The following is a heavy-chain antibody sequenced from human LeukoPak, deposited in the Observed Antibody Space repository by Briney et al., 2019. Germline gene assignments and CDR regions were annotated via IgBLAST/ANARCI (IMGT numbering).Heavy chain of an antibody. Sequence: ASVKVSCKASGYTFTGYYMHWVRQAPGQGLEWMGWINTNTGNPTYAQGFTGRFVFSLDTSVSTAYLQISSLKAEDTAIYYCARLYYYDSSHAFDIWGQGTMVTVSS. CDR2: INTNTGNP. D-gene: IGHD3-22*01. CDR1: GYTFTGYY. CDR3: ARLYYYDSSHAFDI. J-gene: IGHJ3*02. V-gene: IGHV7-4-1*02.